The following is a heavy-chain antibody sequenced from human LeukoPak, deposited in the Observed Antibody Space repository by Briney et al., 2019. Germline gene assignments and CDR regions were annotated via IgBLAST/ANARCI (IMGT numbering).Heavy chain of an antibody. D-gene: IGHD3-22*01. J-gene: IGHJ6*03. Sequence: GGSLRLSCAASGFTFNNYAMSWVRQAPGKGLEWVSTISGSGGSTYYADSVKGRFTISRDNSKNTLYLQMNSLRAEGTAVYYCAKNILSSSYPNYMDVWGKGTTVTVSS. CDR3: AKNILSSSYPNYMDV. CDR2: ISGSGGST. CDR1: GFTFNNYA. V-gene: IGHV3-23*01.